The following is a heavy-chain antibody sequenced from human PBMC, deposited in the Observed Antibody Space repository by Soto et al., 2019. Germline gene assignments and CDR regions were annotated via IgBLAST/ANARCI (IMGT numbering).Heavy chain of an antibody. V-gene: IGHV3-23*01. CDR1: GFTVNNLA. J-gene: IGHJ4*02. D-gene: IGHD6-19*01. Sequence: AGSVRLSCAASGFTVNNLAMSWVLQTPGKGLEWVSAISGSAGRTNYADSVEGRFTISRDNSKNTMYLQMNSLGAEDTAVYFCVKDTQWLARGNFDYWGQGTLVTVSS. CDR3: VKDTQWLARGNFDY. CDR2: ISGSAGRT.